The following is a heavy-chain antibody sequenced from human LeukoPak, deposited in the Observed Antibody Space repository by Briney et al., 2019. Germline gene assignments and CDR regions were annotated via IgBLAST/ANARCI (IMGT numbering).Heavy chain of an antibody. Sequence: GRSLRLSCAASGFTFDDYAMHWVRQAPGKGLEWVSGISWNSGSIGYADSVKGRFTISRDNAKNSLYLQMNSLRAEDTALYYCARALFGAAASGYWGQGTLVTVSS. V-gene: IGHV3-9*01. J-gene: IGHJ4*02. CDR3: ARALFGAAASGY. CDR2: ISWNSGSI. CDR1: GFTFDDYA. D-gene: IGHD3-16*01.